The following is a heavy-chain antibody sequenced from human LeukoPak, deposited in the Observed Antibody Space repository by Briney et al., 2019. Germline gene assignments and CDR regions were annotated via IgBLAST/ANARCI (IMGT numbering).Heavy chain of an antibody. D-gene: IGHD5-24*01. J-gene: IGHJ4*02. CDR1: GGSISSTSYY. Sequence: SETLSLTCTVSGGSISSTSYYWGWIRQPPGKGLEWVGSIYYSGYTYYNPSLKSRVTISVDTSKNQFSLKLSSVTAADMAVYYCARQGLVGDGYNYFDYWGQGTLVTVSS. CDR3: ARQGLVGDGYNYFDY. V-gene: IGHV4-39*01. CDR2: IYYSGYT.